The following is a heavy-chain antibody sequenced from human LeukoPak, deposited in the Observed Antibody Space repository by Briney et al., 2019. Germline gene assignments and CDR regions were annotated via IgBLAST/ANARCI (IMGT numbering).Heavy chain of an antibody. CDR1: GGSISNGGYS. Sequence: SQTLSLTCAVSGGSISNGGYSWSWIRQPPGKGLEWIGYIYYSGSTYYNPSLKSRVTISVDRSKNQFSLKLSSVTAADTAVYYCARAPATKGDYSADYWGQGTLVTVSS. J-gene: IGHJ4*02. CDR3: ARAPATKGDYSADY. CDR2: IYYSGST. V-gene: IGHV4-30-2*01. D-gene: IGHD4-17*01.